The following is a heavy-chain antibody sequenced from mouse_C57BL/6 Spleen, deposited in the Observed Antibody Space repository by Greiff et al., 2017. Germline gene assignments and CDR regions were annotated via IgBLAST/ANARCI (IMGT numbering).Heavy chain of an antibody. D-gene: IGHD2-2*01. J-gene: IGHJ2*01. CDR1: GYSFTGYF. V-gene: IGHV1-20*01. Sequence: EVQLQQSGPELVKPGASVKISCKASGYSFTGYFMNWVMQSHGKSLEWIGRINPYNGDTFYTQKFKGKATLTVDKSSSTATMELRILTSEDSAVYYCARGDGYDDYFDCWGQGTTLTVSS. CDR2: INPYNGDT. CDR3: ARGDGYDDYFDC.